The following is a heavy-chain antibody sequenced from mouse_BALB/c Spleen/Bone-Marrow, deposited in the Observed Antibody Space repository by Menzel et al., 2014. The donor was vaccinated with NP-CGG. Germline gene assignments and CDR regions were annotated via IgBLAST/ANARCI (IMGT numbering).Heavy chain of an antibody. V-gene: IGHV1-15*01. CDR2: IHPGSGGT. CDR3: TRKKVGDFDY. CDR1: GYTFTSYV. Sequence: VQLQQSGPELVKPGASVKMSCKASGYTFTSYVMHWVKQTPVHGLEWIGTIHPGSGGTAYNQKFKGKATLTADKSSSTAYMELSSLTSEDSAVYYCTRKKVGDFDYWGQGTTLTVSS. J-gene: IGHJ2*01.